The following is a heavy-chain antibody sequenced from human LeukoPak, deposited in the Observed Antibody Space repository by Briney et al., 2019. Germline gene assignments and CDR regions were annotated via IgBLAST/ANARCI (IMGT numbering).Heavy chain of an antibody. CDR1: GFTFSNYG. D-gene: IGHD5-12*01. J-gene: IGHJ4*02. CDR3: VRGPRYSGFDYFDY. CDR2: ISYDGSNK. V-gene: IGHV3-30*03. Sequence: GGSLRLSCAASGFTFSNYGMHWVRQAPGKGLEWVAVISYDGSNKYYADSVKGRFTISRDNAKNSLYLQMSSLRREDTAVYFCVRGPRYSGFDYFDYWGQGTLVTVSS.